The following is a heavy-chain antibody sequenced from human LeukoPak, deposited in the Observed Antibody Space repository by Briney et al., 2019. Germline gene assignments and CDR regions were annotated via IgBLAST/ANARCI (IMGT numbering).Heavy chain of an antibody. CDR2: IYYSGST. V-gene: IGHV4-59*12. CDR3: ARGYYYDSSGSLHDY. CDR1: GGSISSYY. D-gene: IGHD3-22*01. J-gene: IGHJ4*02. Sequence: SETLSLTCTVSGGSISSYYWSWIRQPPGKGLEWIGYIYYSGSTNYNPSLKSRVTISADTSKNQFSLKLSSVTAADTAVYYCARGYYYDSSGSLHDYWGQGTLVTVSS.